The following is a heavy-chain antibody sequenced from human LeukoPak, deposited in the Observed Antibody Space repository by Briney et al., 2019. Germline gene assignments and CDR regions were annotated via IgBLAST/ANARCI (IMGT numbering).Heavy chain of an antibody. Sequence: PSETLSLTCAVYGGSFSGYYWSWIRQPPGKGLEWIGEINHSGSTNYNPSLKSRVTISVDTSKNQFSLKLSSVTAADTAVYYCASQTNGIAVASPAFGYWGQGTLVTVSP. CDR3: ASQTNGIAVASPAFGY. J-gene: IGHJ4*02. CDR1: GGSFSGYY. V-gene: IGHV4-34*01. CDR2: INHSGST. D-gene: IGHD6-19*01.